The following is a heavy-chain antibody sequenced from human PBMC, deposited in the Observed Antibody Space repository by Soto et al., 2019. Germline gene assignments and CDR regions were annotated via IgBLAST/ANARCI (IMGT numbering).Heavy chain of an antibody. CDR3: ARHYSSGWDYFDY. CDR1: GGSIGTRNYY. Sequence: PSETLSLTCNVSGGSIGTRNYYWAWIRQPPRKGLEWIGSLYYSGSTYYNPSLKSRVTISVDTSKNQFSLKVTSVTAADTAVYYCARHYSSGWDYFDYWGQGTLVTVSS. V-gene: IGHV4-39*01. D-gene: IGHD6-19*01. CDR2: LYYSGST. J-gene: IGHJ4*02.